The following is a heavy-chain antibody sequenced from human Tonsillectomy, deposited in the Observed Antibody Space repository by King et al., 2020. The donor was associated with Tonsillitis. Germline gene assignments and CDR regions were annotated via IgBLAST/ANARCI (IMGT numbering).Heavy chain of an antibody. Sequence: QLVQSGAEVKKPGSSVKVSCKASGGTFSGYAISWVRQAPGQGLEWLGRIIPLFGATNYAQTFQGRVTITADESTSTAYMELSSLRSEDTAVYFCARVKEDGDYVSPFDYWGQGTLVTVSS. V-gene: IGHV1-69*15. D-gene: IGHD4-17*01. CDR3: ARVKEDGDYVSPFDY. CDR1: GGTFSGYA. J-gene: IGHJ4*02. CDR2: IIPLFGAT.